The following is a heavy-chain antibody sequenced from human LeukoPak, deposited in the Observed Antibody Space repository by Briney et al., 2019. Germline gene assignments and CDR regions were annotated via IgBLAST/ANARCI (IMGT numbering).Heavy chain of an antibody. V-gene: IGHV3-74*01. CDR1: GFTFSSYW. D-gene: IGHD3-16*01. J-gene: IGHJ4*02. CDR3: AREWGNSVLPLDY. Sequence: GESLRLSCAASGFTFSSYWMHWVRQGPGIGLVWVSRINGEGSIVNYADSVKGRFTISRDNAKNTLDLQMNSLRVEDTAVYFCAREWGNSVLPLDYWGQGTLVTVSP. CDR2: INGEGSIV.